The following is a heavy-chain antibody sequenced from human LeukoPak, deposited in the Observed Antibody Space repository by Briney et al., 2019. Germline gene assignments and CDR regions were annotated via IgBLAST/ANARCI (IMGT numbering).Heavy chain of an antibody. D-gene: IGHD6-19*01. Sequence: SETLSLTCAVSGGSISSGGYSWSWIRQPPGTGLEWIGYIYHSGSTYYNPSLKSRVTISVDRSKNQFSLKLSSVTAADTAVYYCARALPGYSSGWLLGVDYWGQGTLVTVSS. J-gene: IGHJ4*02. CDR2: IYHSGST. V-gene: IGHV4-30-2*01. CDR1: GGSISSGGYS. CDR3: ARALPGYSSGWLLGVDY.